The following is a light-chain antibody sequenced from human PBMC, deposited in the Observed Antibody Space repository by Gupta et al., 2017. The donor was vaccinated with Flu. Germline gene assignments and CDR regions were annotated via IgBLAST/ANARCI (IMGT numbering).Light chain of an antibody. J-gene: IGLJ3*02. CDR3: SSRDTSGDDVL. CDR1: SLRRNY. CDR2: GKN. V-gene: IGLV3-19*01. Sequence: SSELTQDPAVSVALGQTVRITFQGTSLRRNYASWYRQKPGQAPVILVYGKNNRPSGIPDRLAGSRSGNTASLIITGAQAEDEAVYYCSSRDTSGDDVLFAKGTKVTVL.